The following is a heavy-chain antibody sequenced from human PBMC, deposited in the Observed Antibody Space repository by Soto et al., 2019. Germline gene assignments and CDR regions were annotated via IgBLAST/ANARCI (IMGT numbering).Heavy chain of an antibody. CDR1: GYTFTGYY. J-gene: IGHJ5*02. CDR3: ARGGKRIAARQSNWFDP. CDR2: INPNSGGT. V-gene: IGHV1-2*02. D-gene: IGHD6-6*01. Sequence: GASVKVSCKASGYTFTGYYMHWVRQAPGQGLEWMGWINPNSGGTNYAQKFQGRVTMTRDTSISTAYMELSRLRSDDTAAYYCARGGKRIAARQSNWFDPWGQGTLVTVSS.